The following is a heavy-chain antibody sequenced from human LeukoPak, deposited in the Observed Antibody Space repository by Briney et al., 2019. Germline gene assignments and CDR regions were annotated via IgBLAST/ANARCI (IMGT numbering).Heavy chain of an antibody. Sequence: SVKVSCKASGGTFSSYAISWVRQAPGQGLEWMGRIIPILGMANYAQKFQGRVTITADKSTSTAYMELSSLRSEDTAVYYCAHRPPRSSSNDYDYYYGMDVWGQGTTVTVSS. CDR1: GGTFSSYA. CDR2: IIPILGMA. CDR3: AHRPPRSSSNDYDYYYGMDV. D-gene: IGHD6-6*01. J-gene: IGHJ6*02. V-gene: IGHV1-69*04.